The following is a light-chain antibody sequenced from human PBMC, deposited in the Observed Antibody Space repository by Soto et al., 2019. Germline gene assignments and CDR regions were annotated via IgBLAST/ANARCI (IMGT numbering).Light chain of an antibody. J-gene: IGKJ2*03. CDR3: QQSFRTPYS. CDR1: QSSGSE. Sequence: DIQMTQSPSSLSASIGDRVTIICRASQSSGSELHWYQQKPGKASKLLIFGASTFQSGVPLRFSGGGSGTDFTLTISAVKPEEFATYYCQQSFRTPYSCRQGTKLEIK. V-gene: IGKV1-39*01. CDR2: GAS.